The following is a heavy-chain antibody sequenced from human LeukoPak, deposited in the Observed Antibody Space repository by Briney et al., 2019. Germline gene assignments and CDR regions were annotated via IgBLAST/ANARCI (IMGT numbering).Heavy chain of an antibody. Sequence: PGGSLRLSCAASGFTFDDYAMHWVRQTPGKGLEWVSLVSWNGRSTSYADSVKGRFTISRDNSKNSLYLQMNSLRPEDTALYYCAKDTVSSGYSYYAMDAWGKGTTVTVSS. CDR2: VSWNGRST. J-gene: IGHJ6*04. V-gene: IGHV3-43D*04. CDR1: GFTFDDYA. D-gene: IGHD5-18*01. CDR3: AKDTVSSGYSYYAMDA.